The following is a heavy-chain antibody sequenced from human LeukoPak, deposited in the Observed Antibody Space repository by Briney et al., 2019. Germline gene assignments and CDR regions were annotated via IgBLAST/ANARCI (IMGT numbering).Heavy chain of an antibody. Sequence: PSGTLSLTSAVSGGSISSSNWWSWVRQPPGKGLEWIGEIYHSGSTNYNPSLKSRVTISVDKSKNQFSLKLSSVTAADTAVYYCARGGSVDYYYYYGMDVWGQGTTVTVSS. CDR1: GGSISSSNW. V-gene: IGHV4-4*02. CDR2: IYHSGST. CDR3: ARGGSVDYYYYYGMDV. D-gene: IGHD1-26*01. J-gene: IGHJ6*02.